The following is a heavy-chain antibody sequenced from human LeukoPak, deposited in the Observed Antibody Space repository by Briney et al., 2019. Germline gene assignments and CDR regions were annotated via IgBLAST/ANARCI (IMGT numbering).Heavy chain of an antibody. CDR2: IYHSGST. D-gene: IGHD1-26*01. CDR3: ARGGLWELPPDFDY. CDR1: GGSISSSNW. V-gene: IGHV4-4*02. J-gene: IGHJ4*02. Sequence: SETLSLTCAVSGGSISSSNWWSWVRQPPGKGLEWIGEIYHSGSTNYNPSLKSRVTISVDKSKNQFSLKLSSVTAADTAVYYCARGGLWELPPDFDYWGQGTLVTVSS.